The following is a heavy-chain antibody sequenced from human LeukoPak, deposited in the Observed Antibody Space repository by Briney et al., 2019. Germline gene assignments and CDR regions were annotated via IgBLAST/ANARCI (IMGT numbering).Heavy chain of an antibody. CDR1: GFTFSSYN. CDR2: ITSGSSYI. Sequence: PGGSLRLSCAASGFTFSSYNMNWVRQAPGKGLEWVSSITSGSSYIYYADSVKGRFTISRDNAKNSLYLQMNSLRAEDTAVYYCARDGGSYYAQFDYWGQGTLVTVSS. J-gene: IGHJ4*02. CDR3: ARDGGSYYAQFDY. V-gene: IGHV3-21*01. D-gene: IGHD1-26*01.